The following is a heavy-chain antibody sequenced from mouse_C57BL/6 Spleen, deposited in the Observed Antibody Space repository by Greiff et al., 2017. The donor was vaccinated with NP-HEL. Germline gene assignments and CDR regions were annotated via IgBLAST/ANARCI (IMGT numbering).Heavy chain of an antibody. CDR3: ATIVDYYAMDY. J-gene: IGHJ4*01. CDR2: ISSGGSYT. CDR1: GFTFSSYG. V-gene: IGHV5-6*01. Sequence: EVKLMESGGDLVKPGGSLKLSCAASGFTFSSYGMSWVRQTPDKRQEWVATISSGGSYTYYPDSVKGRFTISRDNAKNTLYLQMSSLKSEDTAMYYCATIVDYYAMDYWGQGTSVTVSS.